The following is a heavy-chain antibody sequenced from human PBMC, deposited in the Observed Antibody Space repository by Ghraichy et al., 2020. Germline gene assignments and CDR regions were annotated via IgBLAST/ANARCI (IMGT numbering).Heavy chain of an antibody. CDR3: ARVPLGEAVAGLFDY. CDR1: GYTFTSYG. D-gene: IGHD6-19*01. J-gene: IGHJ4*02. V-gene: IGHV1-18*04. CDR2: ISAYNGNT. Sequence: ASVKVSCKASGYTFTSYGISWVRQAPGQGLEWMGWISAYNGNTNYAQKLQGRVTMTTDTSTSTAYMELRSLRSDDTAVYYCARVPLGEAVAGLFDYWGQGTLVTVSS.